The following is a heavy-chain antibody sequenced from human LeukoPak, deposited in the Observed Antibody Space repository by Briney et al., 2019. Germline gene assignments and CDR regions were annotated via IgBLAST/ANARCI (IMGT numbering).Heavy chain of an antibody. CDR3: ARVFDSGSQAYFYYMDV. D-gene: IGHD3-10*01. V-gene: IGHV4-59*01. Sequence: PSETLSLTCTVSGGSISSYYWSWIRQPPGKGLEWIGYIYYSGSTNYKPSLKSRVTISVDTSKNQFSLKLNSVTAADTAVYYCARVFDSGSQAYFYYMDVWGKGTTVTISS. CDR1: GGSISSYY. J-gene: IGHJ6*03. CDR2: IYYSGST.